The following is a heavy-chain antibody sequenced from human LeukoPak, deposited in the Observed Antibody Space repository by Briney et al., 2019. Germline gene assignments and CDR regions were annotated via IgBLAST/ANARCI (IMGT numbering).Heavy chain of an antibody. CDR1: GFTFRSYA. J-gene: IGHJ3*01. V-gene: IGHV3-23*01. Sequence: GGSLRLPCAASGFTFRSYAMSWVRQAPGKGLEWVSAISGSGGTTYFTDSVRGRFTISRDNSKNTLYLQMNSLRAEDTAVYYCAKVSTYGDDYHDAFDVWGQGTMVTVSS. CDR3: AKVSTYGDDYHDAFDV. CDR2: ISGSGGTT. D-gene: IGHD4-17*01.